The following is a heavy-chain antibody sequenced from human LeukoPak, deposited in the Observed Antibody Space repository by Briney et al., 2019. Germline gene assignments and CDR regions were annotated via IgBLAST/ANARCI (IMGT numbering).Heavy chain of an antibody. CDR1: GFTFSTYA. CDR3: AKDRGMTVYYYYGMDV. V-gene: IGHV3-23*01. D-gene: IGHD3-10*01. CDR2: ISGSGAST. Sequence: PGGSLRLSCAASGFTFSTYAMNWVRQAPGKGLEWVSAISGSGASTYYADSVKGRFSISRDSSKNTLYLQMNSLRAEDTAVYYCAKDRGMTVYYYYGMDVWGQGTTVAVSS. J-gene: IGHJ6*02.